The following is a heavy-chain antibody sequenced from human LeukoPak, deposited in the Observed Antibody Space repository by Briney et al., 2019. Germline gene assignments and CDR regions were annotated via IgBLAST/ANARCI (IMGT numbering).Heavy chain of an antibody. J-gene: IGHJ6*02. CDR1: GYTFTSYG. V-gene: IGHV1-18*01. D-gene: IGHD4-11*01. CDR2: ISAYNGNT. CDR3: ARDAVTIDYYYYGMDV. Sequence: ASVKVSCKASGYTFTSYGISWVRQAPGQGLEWMGWISAYNGNTNYAQNLQGRVTMTTDTSTSTAYMELRSLRSDDTAVYYCARDAVTIDYYYYGMDVWGQGTTVTVSS.